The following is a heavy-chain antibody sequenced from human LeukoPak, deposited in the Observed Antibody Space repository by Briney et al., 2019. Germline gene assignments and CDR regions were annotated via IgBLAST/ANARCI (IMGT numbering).Heavy chain of an antibody. CDR2: ISGSGGST. V-gene: IGHV3-23*01. J-gene: IGHJ4*02. Sequence: GGSLRLSCAASGFTFSSYAMSWVRQAPGKGLEWVSAISGSGGSTYYADSVKGRFTISRDNSKNTLYLQMNSLRAEDTAVYYCAKDLGYYYGSGSHLKYWGQGTLVTVSP. D-gene: IGHD3-10*01. CDR1: GFTFSSYA. CDR3: AKDLGYYYGSGSHLKY.